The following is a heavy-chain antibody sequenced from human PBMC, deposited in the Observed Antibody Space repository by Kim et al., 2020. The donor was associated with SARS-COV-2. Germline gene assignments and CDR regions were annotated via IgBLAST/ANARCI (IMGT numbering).Heavy chain of an antibody. Sequence: TPSLKSRVTISVDTSKNQFSLKLSSVTAADTAVYYCATSSGWYKGYGMDVWGQGTTVTVSS. CDR3: ATSSGWYKGYGMDV. J-gene: IGHJ6*02. D-gene: IGHD6-19*01. V-gene: IGHV4-59*01.